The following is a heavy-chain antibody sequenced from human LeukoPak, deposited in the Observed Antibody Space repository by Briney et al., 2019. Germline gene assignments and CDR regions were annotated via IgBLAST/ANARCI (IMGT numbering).Heavy chain of an antibody. CDR2: IYYSGDT. CDR3: VRGPYGSGISNWFDP. J-gene: IGHJ5*02. V-gene: IGHV4-59*01. D-gene: IGHD3-10*01. Sequence: SETLSLTCTFSDGAIARYSWSWIRQPPGKGLDGIGYIYYSGDTKYNPSLQSQVTVSVDTSKNQFSLKLSSVSPADTAVYYCVRGPYGSGISNWFDPWGQGTQVIVSS. CDR1: DGAIARYS.